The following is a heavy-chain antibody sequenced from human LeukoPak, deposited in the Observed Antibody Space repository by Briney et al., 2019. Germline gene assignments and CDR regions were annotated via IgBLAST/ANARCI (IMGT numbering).Heavy chain of an antibody. CDR3: VRDPSSGWWGYYFDY. D-gene: IGHD6-19*01. J-gene: IGHJ4*02. V-gene: IGHV3-21*01. CDR2: ISSSSSYI. CDR1: GFTFSSYS. Sequence: GGSLRLSCAASGFTFSSYSMNWVRQAPGKGLEWVSSISSSSSYIYYADSVKGRFTISRDNAKNSLYLQMNSLRAEDTAVYYCVRDPSSGWWGYYFDYWGQGTLVTVSS.